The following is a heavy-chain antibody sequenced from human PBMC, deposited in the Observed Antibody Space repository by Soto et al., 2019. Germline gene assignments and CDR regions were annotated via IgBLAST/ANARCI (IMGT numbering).Heavy chain of an antibody. Sequence: SLRLSCAGSGFTFSGVWMTWVRQAPGKGLEWVGRIKRNSDGGTTDYAAPVKGRLTISRDDSKNTLYLQMDSLKNEDTAIYFCTTEYSSSWYNYWGQGTLVTVSS. CDR3: TTEYSSSWYNY. D-gene: IGHD6-13*01. V-gene: IGHV3-15*01. CDR1: GFTFSGVW. J-gene: IGHJ4*02. CDR2: IKRNSDGGTT.